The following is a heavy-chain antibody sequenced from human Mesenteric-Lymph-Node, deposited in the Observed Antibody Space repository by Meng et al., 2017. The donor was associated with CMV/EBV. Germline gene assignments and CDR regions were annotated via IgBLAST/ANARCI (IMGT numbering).Heavy chain of an antibody. CDR1: GFTFSSYW. CDR2: INSDGSST. D-gene: IGHD5-18*01. CDR3: ARDLPTGYSYGENWFDP. Sequence: LSLTCAASGFTFSSYWMHWVRQAPGKGLVWVSRINSDGSSTSYADSVKGRFTISRDNAKNTLYLQMNSLRAEDTAVYYCARDLPTGYSYGENWFDPWGQGTLVTVXS. J-gene: IGHJ5*02. V-gene: IGHV3-74*01.